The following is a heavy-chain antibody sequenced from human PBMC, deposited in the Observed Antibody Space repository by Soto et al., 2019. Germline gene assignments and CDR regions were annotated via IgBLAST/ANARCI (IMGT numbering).Heavy chain of an antibody. CDR1: GYTFTRSG. J-gene: IGHJ6*02. CDR3: AREGVAPYYYYGMDV. Sequence: GASVKVSCKASGYTFTRSGISWVRQAPGQGLERMGWISTYNGDTNYAQTFQGRVTMTTDTSTSTVHMKVRSLRSDDTAVYYCAREGVAPYYYYGMDVWGQGSPVTVS. D-gene: IGHD5-12*01. V-gene: IGHV1-18*01. CDR2: ISTYNGDT.